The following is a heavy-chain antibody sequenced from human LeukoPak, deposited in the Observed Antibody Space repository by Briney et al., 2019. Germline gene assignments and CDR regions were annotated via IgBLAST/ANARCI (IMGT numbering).Heavy chain of an antibody. D-gene: IGHD2-2*01. Sequence: GASVKVSCKASGYTFTSYGISWVRQAPGQGLEWMGWINPNSGGTNYAQKFQGRVTMTRDTSISTAYMELSRLRSDDTAVYYCARGGLSSGWYFDLWGRGTLVTVSS. V-gene: IGHV1-2*02. CDR3: ARGGLSSGWYFDL. CDR1: GYTFTSYG. J-gene: IGHJ2*01. CDR2: INPNSGGT.